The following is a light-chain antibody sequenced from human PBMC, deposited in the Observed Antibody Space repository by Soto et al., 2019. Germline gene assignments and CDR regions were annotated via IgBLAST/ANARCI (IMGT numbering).Light chain of an antibody. CDR1: RSVLSSSNNKKW. J-gene: IGKJ1*01. CDR2: GAS. V-gene: IGKV4-1*01. CDR3: QQHYSNPWT. Sequence: DLYLGETAHTNCSSRRSVLSSSNNKKWLAWYQQKPGKPPKLLIYGASTRESGVPERFSGSGSGTDFTLTISSLQPDDLAVYYCQQHYSNPWTFGQGTKVDI.